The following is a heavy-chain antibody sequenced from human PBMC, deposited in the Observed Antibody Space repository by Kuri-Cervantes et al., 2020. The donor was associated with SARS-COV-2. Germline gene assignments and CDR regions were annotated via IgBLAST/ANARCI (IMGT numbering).Heavy chain of an antibody. CDR1: GYSISSGYY. V-gene: IGHV4-38-2*01. CDR2: IYHSGST. D-gene: IGHD6-19*01. Sequence: SETLSLTCAVSGYSISSGYYWGWIRQPPGKGLEWIGSIYHSGSTYYNPSLKSRVTISVDTSKNQFSLKLSSVTAADTAVYYCARVAVAGSLDYWGQGTRVTVSS. CDR3: ARVAVAGSLDY. J-gene: IGHJ4*02.